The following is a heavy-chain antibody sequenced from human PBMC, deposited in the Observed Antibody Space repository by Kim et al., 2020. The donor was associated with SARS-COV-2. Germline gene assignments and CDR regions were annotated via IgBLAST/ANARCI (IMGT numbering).Heavy chain of an antibody. V-gene: IGHV4-39*01. CDR2: IYYSGST. CDR1: GGSISGSSYY. Sequence: SETLSLTCTVSGGSISGSSYYWGWIRQPPGKGLEWIGTIYYSGSTYYNPFLKSRVTISVDASKNQFSLKLSSVTAADTAVYYCARHDGVYGGNFFDYWGQGTLVTVSS. CDR3: ARHDGVYGGNFFDY. D-gene: IGHD4-17*01. J-gene: IGHJ4*02.